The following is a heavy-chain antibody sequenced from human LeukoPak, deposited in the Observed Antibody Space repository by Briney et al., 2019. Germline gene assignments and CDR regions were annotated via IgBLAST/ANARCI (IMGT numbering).Heavy chain of an antibody. J-gene: IGHJ6*02. V-gene: IGHV3-30*18. Sequence: PGGSLRLSCAASGFTFSSYGMHLVRQAPGKGLEWVAVISYDGSNKYYADSVKGRFTISRDNSKNTLYLQMNSLRAEDTAVYYCAKTLFTYSDYYYYYGMDVWGQGTTVTVSS. CDR3: AKTLFTYSDYYYYYGMDV. CDR2: ISYDGSNK. CDR1: GFTFSSYG. D-gene: IGHD4-11*01.